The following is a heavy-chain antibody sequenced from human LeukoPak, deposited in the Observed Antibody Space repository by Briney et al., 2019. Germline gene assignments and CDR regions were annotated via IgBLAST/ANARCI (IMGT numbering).Heavy chain of an antibody. J-gene: IGHJ4*02. D-gene: IGHD3-3*01. CDR1: GFTFSSYW. V-gene: IGHV3-7*03. Sequence: HPGGSLRLSCAASGFTFSSYWMSWVRQAPGKGLEWVANIKQDGSEKYYVDSVKGRFTISRDNAKNSLYLQMNSLRAEDTAVYYCAYDFWSGFVDYWGQGTLVTVSS. CDR2: IKQDGSEK. CDR3: AYDFWSGFVDY.